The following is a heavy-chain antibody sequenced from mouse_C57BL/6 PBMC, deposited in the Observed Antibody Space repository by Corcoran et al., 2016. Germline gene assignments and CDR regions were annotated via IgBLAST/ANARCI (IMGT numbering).Heavy chain of an antibody. CDR2: ITVKSDNYGA. CDR1: GFTFSNYR. Sequence: QVQLVETGGGLVGPGNSLKLSCVTSGFTFSNYRRHWLRQPPGKRLEWIAVITVKSDNYGANYAESVKGRFAISRDDSKSSVYLEMNRLREEDTATYFCSRGYYYGSSPSYWYFDVLGTGTTVTVSS. CDR3: SRGYYYGSSPSYWYFDV. V-gene: IGHV13-2*01. D-gene: IGHD1-1*01. J-gene: IGHJ1*03.